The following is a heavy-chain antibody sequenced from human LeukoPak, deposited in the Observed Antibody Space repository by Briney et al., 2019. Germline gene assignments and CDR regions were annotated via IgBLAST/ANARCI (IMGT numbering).Heavy chain of an antibody. V-gene: IGHV1-2*02. CDR2: INPNSGGT. CDR1: GYTFTGYY. D-gene: IGHD3-22*01. J-gene: IGHJ6*02. Sequence: GASVKVSCKASGYTFTGYYMHWVRQAPGQGLEWMGWINPNSGGTNYAQKFQGRVTMTRDTSISTAYMELSRLRSEDTAVYYCAHYDKNYYYYGMDVWGQGTTVTVSS. CDR3: AHYDKNYYYYGMDV.